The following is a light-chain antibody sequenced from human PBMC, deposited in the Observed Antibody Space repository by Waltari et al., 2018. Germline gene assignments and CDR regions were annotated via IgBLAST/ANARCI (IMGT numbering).Light chain of an antibody. V-gene: IGLV2-14*01. J-gene: IGLJ3*02. CDR2: DVS. Sequence: QSALTQPASVSGSPGQSITISCTGTSSGVGFYNYVSWYQQHPGKAPKLMIYDVSERPSGCSSRFSGSKSGNTASLTISGLQAEAEADYYCNSYAGSSSWVFGGGTKLTVL. CDR3: NSYAGSSSWV. CDR1: SSGVGFYNY.